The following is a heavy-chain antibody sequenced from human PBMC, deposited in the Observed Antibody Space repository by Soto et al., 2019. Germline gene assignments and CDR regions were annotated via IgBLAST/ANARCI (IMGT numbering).Heavy chain of an antibody. D-gene: IGHD3-3*01. CDR1: GGSISSYY. CDR3: ARSYDFWSGYLDAFDI. CDR2: IYYSGST. Sequence: PSETLSLTCTVSGGSISSYYWSWIRQPPGKGLEWIGYIYYSGSTNYNPSLKSRVTISVDTSKNQFSLKLSSVTAADTAVYYCARSYDFWSGYLDAFDIWGQGTMVTVSS. V-gene: IGHV4-59*08. J-gene: IGHJ3*02.